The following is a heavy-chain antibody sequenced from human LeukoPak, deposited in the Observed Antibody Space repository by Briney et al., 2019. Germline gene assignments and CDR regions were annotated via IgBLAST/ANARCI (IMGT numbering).Heavy chain of an antibody. V-gene: IGHV3-13*01. J-gene: IGHJ3*02. D-gene: IGHD3-22*01. CDR1: GFTFSSYD. CDR2: IGTAGGT. Sequence: GGSLRLSCAASGFTFSSYDMHWVRQATGKGLEWVSAIGTAGGTYYPGSVKGRFTISRENAKNSLYLQMNSLRAGDTAVYYCARSTASHVYYYDSSGYYAFDIWGQGTMVTVSS. CDR3: ARSTASHVYYYDSSGYYAFDI.